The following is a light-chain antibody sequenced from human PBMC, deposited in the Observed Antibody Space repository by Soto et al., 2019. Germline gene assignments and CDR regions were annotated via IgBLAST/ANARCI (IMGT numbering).Light chain of an antibody. CDR2: EVN. CDR3: SSYAVAITFYV. V-gene: IGLV2-23*02. Sequence: QSVLTQPASVSGSPGQSITISCTGTSSDVGTYTLVSWYQQHPGKAPKLVIYEVNKRPAGVSKRFSGSKSGDTASLPISRLQAEDEADYYCSSYAVAITFYVFGTGTKVTVL. J-gene: IGLJ1*01. CDR1: SSDVGTYTL.